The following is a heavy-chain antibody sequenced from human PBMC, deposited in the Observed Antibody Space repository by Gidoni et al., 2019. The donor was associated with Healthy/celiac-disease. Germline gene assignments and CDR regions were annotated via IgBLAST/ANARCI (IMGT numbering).Heavy chain of an antibody. J-gene: IGHJ4*02. V-gene: IGHV4-59*01. CDR1: GGSISSYY. Sequence: QVQLQESGPGLVKPSATLSLTCTVPGGSISSYYWSWSRQPPGKGLEWIGYISSSGSTNYNPSLKSRVTISVDTSKNQFSLKLSSVTAADTAVYYCARAGYYYDIPIYFDYWGQGTLVTVSS. D-gene: IGHD3-22*01. CDR2: ISSSGST. CDR3: ARAGYYYDIPIYFDY.